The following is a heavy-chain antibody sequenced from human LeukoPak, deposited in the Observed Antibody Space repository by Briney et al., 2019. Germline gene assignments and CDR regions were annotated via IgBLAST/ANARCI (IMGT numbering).Heavy chain of an antibody. V-gene: IGHV3-7*01. D-gene: IGHD5-18*01. CDR1: GFTFSNYW. CDR3: ARGGYSYGYPNDAFDI. CDR2: IKQDGSET. J-gene: IGHJ3*02. Sequence: TGGSLRLSCAASGFTFSNYWMNWVRQAPGKGRECLANIKQDGSETYYADCVKGRFTISRDNAKNSLYLQMNSLRAEDTAVYYCARGGYSYGYPNDAFDIWGQGIMVTVSS.